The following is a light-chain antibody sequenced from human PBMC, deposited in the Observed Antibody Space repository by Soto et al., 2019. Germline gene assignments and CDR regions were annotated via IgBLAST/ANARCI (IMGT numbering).Light chain of an antibody. Sequence: QSALTQPRSVSGSPGQSVTISCTGTSNDVGGYNFVSWYQQYPGKAPKLIIYDVSKRPSGVPDRFSGSKSVYTASLTISGLQAEDEADYYCCSYAGTYTLWVFGGGTQLTVL. CDR2: DVS. J-gene: IGLJ3*02. CDR3: CSYAGTYTLWV. V-gene: IGLV2-11*01. CDR1: SNDVGGYNF.